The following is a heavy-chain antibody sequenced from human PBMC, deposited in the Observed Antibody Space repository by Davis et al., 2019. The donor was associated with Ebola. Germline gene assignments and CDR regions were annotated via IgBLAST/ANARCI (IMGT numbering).Heavy chain of an antibody. V-gene: IGHV1-18*01. CDR1: GGTFSSYA. CDR2: ISTYNGNT. D-gene: IGHD5-12*01. J-gene: IGHJ4*02. CDR3: ARYSGYEKFDY. Sequence: AASVKVSCKASGGTFSSYAISWVRQAPGQGLEWMGWISTYNGNTNYAQKLQGRVTMTTDTSTSTAYMELRSLRSDDTAVYYCARYSGYEKFDYWGQGTLVTVSS.